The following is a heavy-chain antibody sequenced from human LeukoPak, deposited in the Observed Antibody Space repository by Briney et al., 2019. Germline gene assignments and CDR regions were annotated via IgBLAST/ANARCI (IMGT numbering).Heavy chain of an antibody. V-gene: IGHV4-39*01. CDR1: GGSISSSSYY. CDR2: IYYSGST. Sequence: SETLSLTCTVSGGSISSSSYYWGWIRQPPGKGLEWIGSIYYSGSTYYNPSLKSRVTISVDTSKNQFSLKLSSVTAADTAVYYCARHPPYYYDSSGSLDAFDIWGQGTMVTVSS. D-gene: IGHD3-22*01. J-gene: IGHJ3*02. CDR3: ARHPPYYYDSSGSLDAFDI.